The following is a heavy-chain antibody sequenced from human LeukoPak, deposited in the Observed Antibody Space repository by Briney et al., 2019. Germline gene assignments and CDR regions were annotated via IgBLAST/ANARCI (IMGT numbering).Heavy chain of an antibody. V-gene: IGHV3-74*01. Sequence: GGSLRLSCVVSGLTFRGYWMHWVRQAPGKGLVWPSRISSDGSTTNYADSVKGRFIISRDNAENTLYMEVNNLRAEDTGLYYCAREDALERLQWGQGTLVTVSS. J-gene: IGHJ4*02. CDR2: ISSDGSTT. D-gene: IGHD6-25*01. CDR1: GLTFRGYW. CDR3: AREDALERLQ.